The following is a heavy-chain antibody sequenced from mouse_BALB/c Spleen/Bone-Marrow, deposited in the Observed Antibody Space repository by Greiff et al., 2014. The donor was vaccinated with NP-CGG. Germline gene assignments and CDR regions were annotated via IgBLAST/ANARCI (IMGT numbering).Heavy chain of an antibody. CDR2: IYPGTGSI. D-gene: IGHD3-1*01. Sequence: LKESGSELVGPGASVKLSCKASGYTFTSYWMHWVKQRPGQGLEWLGNIYPGTGSINYDEKFKSKATLTVDTSPSTAYMQLSSLTSEDSAVYYCTRSGYVMDYWGQGTSVTVSS. V-gene: IGHV1S22*01. CDR3: TRSGYVMDY. J-gene: IGHJ4*01. CDR1: GYTFTSYW.